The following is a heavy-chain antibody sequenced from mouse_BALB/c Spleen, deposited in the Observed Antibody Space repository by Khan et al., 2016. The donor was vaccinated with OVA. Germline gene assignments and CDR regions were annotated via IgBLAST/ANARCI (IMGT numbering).Heavy chain of an antibody. J-gene: IGHJ4*01. CDR2: IRLKSNNYAT. V-gene: IGHV6-6*02. Sequence: EVKLEESGGGLVQPGGSMKLSCAASGFSFSNYWMNWVRQSLDKGLEWVAEIRLKSNNYATNYAESVKGRFTISRDDSKSSVYLQMNYLRAEDTGIDYCMKGLPYAMDYWGQGTTLTVSS. CDR1: GFSFSNYW. CDR3: MKGLPYAMDY. D-gene: IGHD2-2*01.